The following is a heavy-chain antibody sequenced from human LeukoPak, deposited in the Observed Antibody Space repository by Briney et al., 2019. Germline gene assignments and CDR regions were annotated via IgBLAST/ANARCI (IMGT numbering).Heavy chain of an antibody. CDR1: GGSISSSSYY. Sequence: PSETLSLTCTVSGGSISSSSYYWGWIRQPPGKGLEWIGNIYYDGSTYYNPSLKSRVTISIDTSKNQFSLKLSSVTAADTAVYYCARDRGRWPHYAFDIWGHGTMVIVSS. D-gene: IGHD3-10*01. V-gene: IGHV4-39*07. J-gene: IGHJ3*02. CDR2: IYYDGST. CDR3: ARDRGRWPHYAFDI.